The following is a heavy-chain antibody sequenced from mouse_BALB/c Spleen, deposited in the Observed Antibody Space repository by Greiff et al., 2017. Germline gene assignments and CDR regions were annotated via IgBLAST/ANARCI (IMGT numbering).Heavy chain of an antibody. CDR3: ARDAQYGNYVGDDMDY. V-gene: IGHV5-4*02. Sequence: EVHLVESGGGLVKPGGSLKLSCAASGFTFSDYYMYWVRQTPEKRLEWVATISDGGSYTYYPDSVKGRFTISRDNAKNNLYLQMSSLKSEDTAMYYCARDAQYGNYVGDDMDYWGQGTSVTVSS. D-gene: IGHD2-10*02. CDR2: ISDGGSYT. J-gene: IGHJ4*01. CDR1: GFTFSDYY.